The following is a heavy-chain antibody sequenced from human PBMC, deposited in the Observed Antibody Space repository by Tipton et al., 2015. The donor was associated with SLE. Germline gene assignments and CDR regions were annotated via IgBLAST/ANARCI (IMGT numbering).Heavy chain of an antibody. CDR3: ARVGRIPMVRGSGQYFYYMDV. Sequence: TLSLTCTVSNGSISSYFWPWIRQTPGKGLEWVGFITYSESTNYNPSLKSRVTISVDKSKNHFPLKLNSVTAADTALYYCARVGRIPMVRGSGQYFYYMDVWGTGTTVTVSS. CDR1: NGSISSYF. D-gene: IGHD3-10*01. V-gene: IGHV4-59*01. CDR2: ITYSEST. J-gene: IGHJ6*03.